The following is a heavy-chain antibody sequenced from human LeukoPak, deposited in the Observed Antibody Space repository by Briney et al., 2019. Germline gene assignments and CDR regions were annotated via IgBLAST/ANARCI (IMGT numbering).Heavy chain of an antibody. D-gene: IGHD1-26*01. CDR2: ISGSGGST. CDR1: GFTFSSYA. CDR3: AKAPGPYSGSYWGYFDY. V-gene: IGHV3-23*01. Sequence: GSLRLSCAASGFTFSSYAISWVRQAPGKGLEWVSAISGSGGSTYYADSVKGRFTISRDNSKNTLYLQMNSLRAEDTAVYYCAKAPGPYSGSYWGYFDYWGQGTLVTVSS. J-gene: IGHJ4*02.